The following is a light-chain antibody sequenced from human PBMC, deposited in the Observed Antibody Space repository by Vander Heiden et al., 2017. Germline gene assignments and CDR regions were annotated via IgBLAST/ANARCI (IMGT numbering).Light chain of an antibody. J-gene: IGKJ4*01. CDR1: QSVSSSY. V-gene: IGKV3-20*01. CDR3: QHYGRSWVT. Sequence: EIVLTQSPGTLSLSPGERATLSCRASQSVSSSYLAWYQQKPGQAPRLLIYDASSRATGIPDRFSGSGSGTDFTLTISRLEPEDFAVYYCQHYGRSWVTFGGGTKVEIK. CDR2: DAS.